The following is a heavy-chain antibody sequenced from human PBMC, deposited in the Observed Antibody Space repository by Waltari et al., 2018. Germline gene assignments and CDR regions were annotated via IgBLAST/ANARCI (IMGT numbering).Heavy chain of an antibody. CDR2: ISYDGSNK. Sequence: QVQLVESGGGVVQPGRSLRLSCAASGFTFSSYGMHWVRPAPGKGLEWVAVISYDGSNKYYADSVKGRFTISRDNSKNTLYLQMNSLRAEDTAVYYCAKDGGDGDYSNYYFDYWGQGTLVTVSS. D-gene: IGHD4-4*01. V-gene: IGHV3-30*18. J-gene: IGHJ4*02. CDR1: GFTFSSYG. CDR3: AKDGGDGDYSNYYFDY.